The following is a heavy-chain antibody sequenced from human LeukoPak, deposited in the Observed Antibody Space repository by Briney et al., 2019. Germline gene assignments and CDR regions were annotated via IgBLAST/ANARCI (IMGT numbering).Heavy chain of an antibody. J-gene: IGHJ4*02. CDR3: TRDRWGKYYFDY. D-gene: IGHD7-27*01. CDR2: ISSSATTI. CDR1: GFPFSDFY. V-gene: IGHV3-11*01. Sequence: PGGSLRLSCATSGFPFSDFYMSWIRQVPGKGLEWVSYISSSATTIYYADSVEGRFTISRDNAKNSLHLQMNNLRAEDTAMYYCTRDRWGKYYFDYWGQGTLVTVSS.